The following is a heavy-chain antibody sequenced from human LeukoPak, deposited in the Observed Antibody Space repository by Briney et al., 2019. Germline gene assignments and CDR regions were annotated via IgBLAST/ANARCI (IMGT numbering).Heavy chain of an antibody. J-gene: IGHJ3*02. CDR2: FSDSGENT. CDR3: ARAKWFGELSWAFDI. CDR1: GFIFSSYD. V-gene: IGHV3-23*01. Sequence: GGSLRLSCAASGFIFSSYDMSWVRQAPGKGLEWVSGFSDSGENTNYADSVKGRFTISRDNAKNSLYLQMNSLRAEDTAVYYCARAKWFGELSWAFDIWGQGTMVTVSS. D-gene: IGHD3-10*01.